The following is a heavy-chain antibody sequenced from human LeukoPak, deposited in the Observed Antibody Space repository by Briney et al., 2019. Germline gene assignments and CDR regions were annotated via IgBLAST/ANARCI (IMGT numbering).Heavy chain of an antibody. J-gene: IGHJ5*02. V-gene: IGHV3-30-3*01. Sequence: PGRSLRLSCAASGFTFSSYAMHWVRQAPGKGLEWVAVISYDGSNKYYADSVKGRFTISRDNSKNTLYLRMNSLRAEDTAVYYCARGGDRWGQGTLVTVSS. CDR2: ISYDGSNK. CDR3: ARGGDR. CDR1: GFTFSSYA.